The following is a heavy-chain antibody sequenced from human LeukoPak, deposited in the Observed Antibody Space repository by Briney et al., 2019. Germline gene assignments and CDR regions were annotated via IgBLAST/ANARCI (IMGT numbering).Heavy chain of an antibody. CDR2: IYDRGPA. Sequence: SETLSLTCTVFGYAITSGGFSWNWIRQSPGKGLEWIGCIYDRGPAYYNPSLKSRFTISVDRPKNQFFLNVTSLTAADTAVYFCARSRQASGLFNSWGQGALVVVSS. CDR1: GYAITSGGFS. V-gene: IGHV4-30-2*06. D-gene: IGHD3-10*01. CDR3: ARSRQASGLFNS. J-gene: IGHJ5*01.